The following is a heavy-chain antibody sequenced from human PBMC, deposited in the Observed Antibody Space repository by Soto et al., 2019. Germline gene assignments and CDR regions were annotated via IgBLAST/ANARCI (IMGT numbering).Heavy chain of an antibody. CDR2: IYYSGST. V-gene: IGHV4-59*01. D-gene: IGHD4-4*01. CDR3: ASLQGYYSYMDV. Sequence: PSETLSLTCTVSGGSISSYYWSWIRQPPGKGLEWIGYIYYSGSTNYNPSLKSRVTISVDTSKNQFSLKLSSVTAAATAVYYCASLQGYYSYMDVLGKGTTLTVSS. J-gene: IGHJ6*03. CDR1: GGSISSYY.